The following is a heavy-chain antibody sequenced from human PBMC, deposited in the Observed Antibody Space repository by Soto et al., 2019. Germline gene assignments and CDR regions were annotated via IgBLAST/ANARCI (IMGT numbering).Heavy chain of an antibody. CDR3: TRGFRAGSMDY. CDR1: GYTFSSYW. CDR2: IKSDGSGV. J-gene: IGHJ4*02. Sequence: EVRLVQSGGGSAPPGGSLRLSCSASGYTFSSYWMYWVRQLPGKGLVWVSRIKSDGSGVTYADSVKGRFTTSRDNAQNTLYLQMTSLIGEDTAVYYCTRGFRAGSMDYWGQGTAVTVSS. V-gene: IGHV3-74*01. D-gene: IGHD1-26*01.